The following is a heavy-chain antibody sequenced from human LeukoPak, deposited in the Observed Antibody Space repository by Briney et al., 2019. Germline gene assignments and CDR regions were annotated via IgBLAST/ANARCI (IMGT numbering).Heavy chain of an antibody. CDR3: ANEIRPNDY. D-gene: IGHD4-17*01. V-gene: IGHV3-23*01. CDR1: GFAFSNHA. CDR2: ISISGGTT. Sequence: GGSLRLSCAASGFAFSNHAMSWVRQAPGKGLEWVSSISISGGTTYYADSVKGRFTISRENSKSTLYLQMNSLRADDTAVYYCANEIRPNDYWGQGTLVTVSS. J-gene: IGHJ4*02.